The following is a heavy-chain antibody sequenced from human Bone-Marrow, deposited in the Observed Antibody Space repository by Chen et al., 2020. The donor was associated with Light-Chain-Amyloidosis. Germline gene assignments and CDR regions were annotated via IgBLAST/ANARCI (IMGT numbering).Heavy chain of an antibody. CDR1: GFTFSTYW. CDR3: AKAGSYRFDS. J-gene: IGHJ4*02. V-gene: IGHV3-74*01. D-gene: IGHD1-26*01. CDR2: MNSAGSGT. Sequence: EVQLVESGGDLVQPGGSLRLSCAAFGFTFSTYWMHWVRQAPGKGLVWVARMNSAGSGTSYADSVKGRFIISRDNAKNTLYLQMNSLRPEDTAVYYCAKAGSYRFDSWGQGTLVTVSS.